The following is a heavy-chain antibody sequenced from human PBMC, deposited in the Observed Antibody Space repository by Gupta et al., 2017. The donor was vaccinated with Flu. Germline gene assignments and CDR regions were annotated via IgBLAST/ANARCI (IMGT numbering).Heavy chain of an antibody. CDR1: GFTFSSYA. D-gene: IGHD3-3*01. CDR2: ISGSGGST. V-gene: IGHV3-23*01. J-gene: IGHJ6*02. CDR3: AKDREIYGVVIHIYYYYGMDV. Sequence: EVQLLESGGGLVQPGGSLRLSCAASGFTFSSYAMAWVRQGPGKGLEWVAAISGSGGSTYYADSVKGRFTISRDNSKNTLYLQMSSLRAEDTAVYYCAKDREIYGVVIHIYYYYGMDVWGQGTTVTVSS.